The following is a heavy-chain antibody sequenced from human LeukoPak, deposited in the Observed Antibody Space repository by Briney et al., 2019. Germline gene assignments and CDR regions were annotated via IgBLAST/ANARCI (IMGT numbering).Heavy chain of an antibody. CDR3: ARGTILGFYDAFDI. CDR2: INHSGST. CDR1: GGSFSGYY. V-gene: IGHV4-34*01. J-gene: IGHJ3*02. D-gene: IGHD3-3*01. Sequence: PSETLSLTCAVYGGSFSGYYWSWIRQPPGKGLEWIGEINHSGSTNYNPSLKSRVTISADTSKNQFSLKLSSVTAADTAVYYCARGTILGFYDAFDIWGQGTMVTVSS.